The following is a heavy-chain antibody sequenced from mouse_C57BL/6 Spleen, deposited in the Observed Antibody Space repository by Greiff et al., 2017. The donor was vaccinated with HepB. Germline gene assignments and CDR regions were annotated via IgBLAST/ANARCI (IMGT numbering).Heavy chain of an antibody. CDR3: ARNCNYVYWYFDV. V-gene: IGHV1-18*01. D-gene: IGHD2-1*01. Sequence: VQLQQSGPELVKPGASVKIPCKASGYTFTDYNMDWVKQSHGKSLEWIGDINPNNGGTIYNQKFKGKATLTVDKSSSTAYMELRSLTSEDTAVYYGARNCNYVYWYFDVWGTGTTVTVSS. CDR2: INPNNGGT. CDR1: GYTFTDYN. J-gene: IGHJ1*03.